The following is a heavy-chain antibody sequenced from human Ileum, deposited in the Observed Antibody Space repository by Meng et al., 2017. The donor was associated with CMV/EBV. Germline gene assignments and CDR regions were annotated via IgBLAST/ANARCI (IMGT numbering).Heavy chain of an antibody. CDR2: ISGYTGNT. J-gene: IGHJ4*02. V-gene: IGHV1-18*01. CDR1: GYTFTNYG. Sequence: QGQLVQSGAEVKKPGDSVKASCRASGYTFTNYGVTWVRQAPGQGLEWMGWISGYTGNTQYSEKIQGRVTMTADTSTATAYMELTSLRSDDTAVYYCARDKSDLGREGFYYWGQGTLVTVSS. CDR3: ARDKSDLGREGFYY. D-gene: IGHD3-10*01.